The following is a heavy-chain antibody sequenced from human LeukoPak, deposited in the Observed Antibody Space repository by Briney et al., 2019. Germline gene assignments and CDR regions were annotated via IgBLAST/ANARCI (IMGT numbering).Heavy chain of an antibody. Sequence: GGSLRLSCAASGFTFSTYWMSWVRQAPGKGLEWVANIKQDGSEKYYVDSVKGRFTISRDNAKNSLYLQMNSLRAEDTAVYYCARVRSYGWFDPWGQGTLVTVSS. D-gene: IGHD4-23*01. CDR2: IKQDGSEK. V-gene: IGHV3-7*04. CDR3: ARVRSYGWFDP. CDR1: GFTFSTYW. J-gene: IGHJ5*02.